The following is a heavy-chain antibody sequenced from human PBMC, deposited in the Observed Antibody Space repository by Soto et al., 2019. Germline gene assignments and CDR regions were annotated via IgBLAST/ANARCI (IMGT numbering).Heavy chain of an antibody. CDR1: GFTVSSNY. J-gene: IGHJ6*02. Sequence: PGGSLRLSCAASGFTVSSNYMSWVRQAPGKGLEWVSVIYSGGSTYYADSVKGRFTISRDNAKNSLYLQMNSLRDEDTAVYACAREVPAAPSRGPYYYGMDVWGHGTTVTVSS. CDR3: AREVPAAPSRGPYYYGMDV. D-gene: IGHD2-2*01. CDR2: IYSGGST. V-gene: IGHV3-66*01.